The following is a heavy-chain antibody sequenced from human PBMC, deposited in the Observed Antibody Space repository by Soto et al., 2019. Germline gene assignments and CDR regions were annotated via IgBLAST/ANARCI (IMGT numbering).Heavy chain of an antibody. CDR1: GYSFTSYW. CDR3: ARLPYDSSGYYFWFDP. Sequence: PGESLKISCKGSGYSFTSYWIGWVRQMPGKGLEWMGIIYPGDSDTRYSPSFQGQVTISADKSISTAYLQWSSLKASDTAMYYCARLPYDSSGYYFWFDPWGQGTLVTVSS. CDR2: IYPGDSDT. D-gene: IGHD3-22*01. V-gene: IGHV5-51*01. J-gene: IGHJ5*02.